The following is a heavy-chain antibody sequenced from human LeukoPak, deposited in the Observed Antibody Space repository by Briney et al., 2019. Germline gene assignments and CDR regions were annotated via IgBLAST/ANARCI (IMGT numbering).Heavy chain of an antibody. CDR1: GFTFSSYS. J-gene: IGHJ4*02. Sequence: GGSLRLSCAASGFTFSSYSMNWVRRAPGKGLEWVSYISSSSSTIYYADSVKGRFTISRDNAKNSLYLQMNSLRAEDTAVYYCARGYCSGGSCYSLSPDYWGQGTLVTVSS. V-gene: IGHV3-48*01. CDR2: ISSSSSTI. CDR3: ARGYCSGGSCYSLSPDY. D-gene: IGHD2-15*01.